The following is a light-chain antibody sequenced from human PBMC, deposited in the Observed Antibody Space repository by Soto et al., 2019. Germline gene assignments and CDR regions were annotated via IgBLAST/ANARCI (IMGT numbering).Light chain of an antibody. Sequence: QSALTQPAAVSGSTGQSITISCTGTSSDVGYYNLVSWYQQHPGKAPKLILYEVNKRPSGFSNRFSGSKSGNTASLTISGLQAEDEADYYCCSYAGSTTHYVFGTGTKVTVL. CDR3: CSYAGSTTHYV. CDR2: EVN. V-gene: IGLV2-23*02. CDR1: SSDVGYYNL. J-gene: IGLJ1*01.